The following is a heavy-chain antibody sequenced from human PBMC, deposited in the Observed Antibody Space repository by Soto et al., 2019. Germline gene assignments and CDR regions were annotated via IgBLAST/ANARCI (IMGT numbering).Heavy chain of an antibody. CDR2: IDYSGST. CDR3: ARGGDSTGWYNWFDP. D-gene: IGHD6-19*01. J-gene: IGHJ5*02. CDR1: GGSISSYC. V-gene: IGHV4-59*01. Sequence: QVQLQESGPGLVKPSETLSLTCTVSGGSISSYCWSWIRQPPGKGLEWIGYIDYSGSTSYNPSLKSRVTISLDTSNNQFSLRLSSVTAADTAVYHCARGGDSTGWYNWFDPWGQGTLVTVSS.